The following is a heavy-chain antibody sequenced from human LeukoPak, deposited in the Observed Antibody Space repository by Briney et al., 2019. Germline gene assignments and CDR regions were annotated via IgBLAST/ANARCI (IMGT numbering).Heavy chain of an antibody. D-gene: IGHD4-17*01. V-gene: IGHV6-1*01. CDR1: GDSVSSDSAA. CDR3: ARDQEHDYGVLIDY. J-gene: IGHJ4*02. Sequence: SQTLSLTCAISGDSVSSDSAAWNWIRQSPSRGLEWLGRTYYRSKWYNDYAVSVKSRITINPDTSKNQFSLHLNSVTPEDTAVYYCARDQEHDYGVLIDYWGQGTLVTVSS. CDR2: TYYRSKWYN.